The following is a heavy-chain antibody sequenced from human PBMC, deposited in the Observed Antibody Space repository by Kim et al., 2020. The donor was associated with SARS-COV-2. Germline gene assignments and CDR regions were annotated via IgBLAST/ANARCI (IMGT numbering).Heavy chain of an antibody. J-gene: IGHJ5*02. D-gene: IGHD1-26*01. V-gene: IGHV3-23*01. Sequence: YSAAGRARYTTSRDTPKNTLYLQKNSLRAEDTALYYCAKAVGATTNWFDPWGQGTLVTVSS. CDR3: AKAVGATTNWFDP.